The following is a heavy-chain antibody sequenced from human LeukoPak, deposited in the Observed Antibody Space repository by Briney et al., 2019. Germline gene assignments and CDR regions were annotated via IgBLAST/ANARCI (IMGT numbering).Heavy chain of an antibody. CDR1: GGSIDRYY. D-gene: IGHD2-2*01. J-gene: IGHJ4*02. Sequence: SETLSLTCTVSGGSIDRYYWSWIRQPPRKGLEWIGYIYYTGSTEYHPSLKSRVTISLDTSKKQFSLKLTSVTAADTAVYYCARVYQSAEYYFDYWGQGNLVSVSS. CDR2: IYYTGST. V-gene: IGHV4-59*01. CDR3: ARVYQSAEYYFDY.